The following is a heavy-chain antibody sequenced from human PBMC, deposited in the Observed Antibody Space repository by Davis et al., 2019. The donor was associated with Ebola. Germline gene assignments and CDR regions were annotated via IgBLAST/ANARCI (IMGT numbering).Heavy chain of an antibody. CDR2: LSAAGTT. D-gene: IGHD1-1*01. J-gene: IGHJ5*02. CDR1: DYSVADNF. V-gene: IGHV3-53*01. CDR3: AGDPNWESGS. Sequence: PGGSLRLSCAASDYSVADNFMSWVRHAPGKGLEWVSVLSAAGTTYYADSVKGRFTISRDNSKNMLYLQMDSLRIEDTAQYFCAGDPNWESGSWGQGTPVSVSS.